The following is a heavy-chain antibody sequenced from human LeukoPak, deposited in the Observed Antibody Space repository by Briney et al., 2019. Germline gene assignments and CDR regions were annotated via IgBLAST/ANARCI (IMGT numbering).Heavy chain of an antibody. V-gene: IGHV4-34*01. CDR1: GGSFSGYS. Sequence: SETLSLTCAVYGGSFSGYSWSWIRQPPGKGLEWIGEINHSGSTNYNPSLKSRVTISVDTSKNQFSLKLSSVTAADTAVYYCARGRYYGSGSYAGWFDPWGQGTLVTVSS. J-gene: IGHJ5*02. D-gene: IGHD3-10*01. CDR3: ARGRYYGSGSYAGWFDP. CDR2: INHSGST.